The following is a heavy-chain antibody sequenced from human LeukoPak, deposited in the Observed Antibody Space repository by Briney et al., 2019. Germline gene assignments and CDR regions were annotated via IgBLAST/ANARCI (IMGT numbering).Heavy chain of an antibody. Sequence: ASVKVSCKASLYTLTGDYMHWVRQGPGQGLEWMGWINPNSGGTNYAQKFQGRVTMTRDTSIRTAYMELSRLRSDDTGLYYSASVLKSRTWFDPWGQGTLVTVSS. CDR2: INPNSGGT. CDR1: LYTLTGDY. J-gene: IGHJ5*02. CDR3: ASVLKSRTWFDP. V-gene: IGHV1-2*02.